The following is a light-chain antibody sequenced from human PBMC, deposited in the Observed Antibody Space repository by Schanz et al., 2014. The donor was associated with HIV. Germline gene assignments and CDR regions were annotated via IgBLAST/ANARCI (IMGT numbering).Light chain of an antibody. J-gene: IGKJ4*01. V-gene: IGKV3-20*01. CDR2: GAS. CDR3: QQYGSSST. Sequence: EIVMTQSPATLSVSPGERATLSCRASQSVNSNLAWYQQKPGQAPRLLIYGASSRATGIPDRFSGSGSGTDFTLSVSRLEPEDFAVYYCQQYGSSSTFGGGTKVEIK. CDR1: QSVNSN.